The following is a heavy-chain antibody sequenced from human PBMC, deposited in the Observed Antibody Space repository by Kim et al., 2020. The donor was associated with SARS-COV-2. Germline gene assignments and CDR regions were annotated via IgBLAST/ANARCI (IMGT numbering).Heavy chain of an antibody. Sequence: GGSLRLSCAASGFTFSNAWMSWVRQAPGKGLEWVGRIKSKTDGGTTDYAAPVKGRFTISRDDSKNTLYLQMNSLKTEDTAVYYCTHLQIDRTFLGWLRSYYFDYWGQGTLVTVSS. CDR3: THLQIDRTFLGWLRSYYFDY. V-gene: IGHV3-15*01. D-gene: IGHD5-12*01. CDR2: IKSKTDGGTT. J-gene: IGHJ4*02. CDR1: GFTFSNAW.